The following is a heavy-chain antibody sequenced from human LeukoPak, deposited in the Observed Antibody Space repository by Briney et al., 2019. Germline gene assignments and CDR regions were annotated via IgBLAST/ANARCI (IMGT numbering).Heavy chain of an antibody. CDR3: TTGPGYGYEY. D-gene: IGHD5-18*01. V-gene: IGHV3-74*01. CDR2: VKSEGITT. CDR1: GSTFSRYW. Sequence: PGGSLRLSCAASGSTFSRYWMHWVRQAPGKGLLWVSLVKSEGITTIYADSVKGRFTISRDNAKNTLYLQMNSLRAEDTAVYYCTTGPGYGYEYWGQGTLVTVSS. J-gene: IGHJ4*02.